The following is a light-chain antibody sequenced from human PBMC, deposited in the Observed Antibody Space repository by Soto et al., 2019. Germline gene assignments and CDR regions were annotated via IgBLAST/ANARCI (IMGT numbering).Light chain of an antibody. CDR1: QSVSSNY. CDR2: GAS. V-gene: IGKV3-20*01. J-gene: IGKJ5*01. Sequence: EIVLTQSPGTLSLSPGERATLSCRASQSVSSNYLAWYQQKPGQAPRLLIYGASSRATGIPDRFSGSGSGTDFTLTISRLEPEDFAVYYCQQHGSSPITFGQGIRREIK. CDR3: QQHGSSPIT.